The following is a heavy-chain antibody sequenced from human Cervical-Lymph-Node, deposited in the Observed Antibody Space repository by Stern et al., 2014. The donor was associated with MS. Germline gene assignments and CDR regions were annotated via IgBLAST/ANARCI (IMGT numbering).Heavy chain of an antibody. CDR1: XGXISSXXXX. D-gene: IGHD3-9*01. J-gene: IGHJ6*02. Sequence: VQLXXXXXGLVKXXXTLSLXXTVSXGXISSXXXXWXWIRQPXGKGLECIGRIYTGGTTNNTPPLKGRVPISEDTAKTQFPLKLTSVTAADTAVYYCARDCRLRYFDNYGMDVWGQGTTVTVS. CDR2: IYTGGTT. V-gene: IGHV4-61*02. CDR3: ARDCRLRYFDNYGMDV.